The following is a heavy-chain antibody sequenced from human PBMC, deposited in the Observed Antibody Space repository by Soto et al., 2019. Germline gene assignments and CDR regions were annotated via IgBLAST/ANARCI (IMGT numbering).Heavy chain of an antibody. CDR3: ARRIPEKYQLLCNNWFDP. V-gene: IGHV4-39*01. Sequence: PSETLSLTCTVSGGSISSSSYYWGWIRQPPGKGLEWIGSIYYSGSTYYNPSLKSRVTISVDTSKNQFSLKLSSVTAADTAVYYCARRIPEKYQLLCNNWFDPWGQGTLVTVSS. CDR2: IYYSGST. J-gene: IGHJ5*02. CDR1: GGSISSSSYY. D-gene: IGHD2-2*01.